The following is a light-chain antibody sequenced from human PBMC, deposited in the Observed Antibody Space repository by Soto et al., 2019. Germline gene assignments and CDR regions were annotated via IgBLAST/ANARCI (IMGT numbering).Light chain of an antibody. V-gene: IGLV2-14*03. CDR2: HVT. Sequence: QSALTQPASVSGSPGQSITISCTGTSSDVGGYNYVSWYQQHPGKAPKLMIYHVTYRPSGVSNRYSGSKSGDSASLTISGLQADDEADYYCCSLTTSHTYVFGSGTKVT. CDR1: SSDVGGYNY. J-gene: IGLJ1*01. CDR3: CSLTTSHTYV.